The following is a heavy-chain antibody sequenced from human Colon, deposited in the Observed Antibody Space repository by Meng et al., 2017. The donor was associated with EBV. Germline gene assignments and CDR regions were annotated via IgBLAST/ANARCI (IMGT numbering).Heavy chain of an antibody. D-gene: IGHD3-10*01. Sequence: VHLLEPGPESKKPGASVRVSCKASGYTFGSYGICWVRQAPGQGLEWMGWFVNYVDTYPAPKFQGRVTMTTDTHTNTAFMELRSLTSDDTAVYYCARASDGSGSPLGESWFDPWGQGTLVTVSS. J-gene: IGHJ5*02. CDR1: GYTFGSYG. CDR2: FVNYVDT. V-gene: IGHV1-18*01. CDR3: ARASDGSGSPLGESWFDP.